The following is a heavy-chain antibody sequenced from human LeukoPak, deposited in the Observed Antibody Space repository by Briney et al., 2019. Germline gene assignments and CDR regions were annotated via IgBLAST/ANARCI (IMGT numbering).Heavy chain of an antibody. CDR3: ARLSAMVRGPEDIFYFEF. J-gene: IGHJ4*02. D-gene: IGHD3-10*01. Sequence: QTGGSLRLSCETSGFSFSTYWMSWVRQPPGKGLEWVANIRQDGSEKYYVDSVKGRFTISRDIAKQSVFLQMNSLRAEDTAVYYCARLSAMVRGPEDIFYFEFWGLGTLVTVSA. CDR1: GFSFSTYW. CDR2: IRQDGSEK. V-gene: IGHV3-7*01.